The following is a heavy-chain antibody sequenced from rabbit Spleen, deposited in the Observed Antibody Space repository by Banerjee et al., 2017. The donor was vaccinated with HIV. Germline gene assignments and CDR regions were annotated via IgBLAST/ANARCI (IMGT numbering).Heavy chain of an antibody. Sequence: QVKETGGGLVQPGGSLTLSCKASGFDFRRYYLTWVRKAPGKGLEWIGIIDVGEGNTDYASWVNGRFTISSDNAQNTVDLQMSGLTAADTATYFCARAGYAGYGYANFRDYYGMDLWGPGTLVTVS. J-gene: IGHJ6*01. CDR1: GFDFRRYY. V-gene: IGHV1S7*01. CDR3: ARAGYAGYGYANFRDYYGMDL. CDR2: IDVGEGNT. D-gene: IGHD6-1*01.